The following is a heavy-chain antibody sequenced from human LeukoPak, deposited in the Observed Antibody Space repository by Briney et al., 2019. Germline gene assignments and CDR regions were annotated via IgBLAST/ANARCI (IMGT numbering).Heavy chain of an antibody. J-gene: IGHJ4*02. CDR1: GYTFTSYG. Sequence: ASVKVSCKASGYTFTSYGISWVRQAPGQGLEWMGWISAYNGNTNYAQKFQGRVTMTRDTSISTAYMELSRLRSDDTAVYYCARARGSYSFDYWGQGTLVTVSP. V-gene: IGHV1-18*01. CDR3: ARARGSYSFDY. CDR2: ISAYNGNT. D-gene: IGHD1-26*01.